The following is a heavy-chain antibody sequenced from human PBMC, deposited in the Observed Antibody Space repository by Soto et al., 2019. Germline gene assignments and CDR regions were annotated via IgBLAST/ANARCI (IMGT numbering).Heavy chain of an antibody. CDR2: INQDESEK. CDR3: VSSNIVGRPG. Sequence: QLVESGGGSVQPGGSLRLSCAASGFSFRTFWMAWVRQPPGKGLEWVANINQDESEKHYMDSVKGRFTISRDNAKSSLFLQMNSLRAEDTAVYYCVSSNIVGRPGGGQGTMGTVSS. V-gene: IGHV3-7*01. D-gene: IGHD6-6*01. CDR1: GFSFRTFW. J-gene: IGHJ3*01.